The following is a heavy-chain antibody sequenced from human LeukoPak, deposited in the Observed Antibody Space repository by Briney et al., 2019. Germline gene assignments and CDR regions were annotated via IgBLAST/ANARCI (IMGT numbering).Heavy chain of an antibody. CDR1: GGSFSDYF. J-gene: IGHJ3*01. CDR3: ARVRGGSSVYGAFDV. V-gene: IGHV4-34*01. CDR2: INHSGRT. Sequence: SETLSLTCAVYGGSFSDYFWGWIRQPPGKGLEWIGEINHSGRTYYNPSLKSRVTISVDTSKNQFSLNLSSVTAADTAVYYCARVRGGSSVYGAFDVWGQGTMVTVSS. D-gene: IGHD1-26*01.